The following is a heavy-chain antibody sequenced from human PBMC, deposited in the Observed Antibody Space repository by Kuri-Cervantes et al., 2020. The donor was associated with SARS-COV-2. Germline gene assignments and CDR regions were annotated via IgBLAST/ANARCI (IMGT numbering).Heavy chain of an antibody. V-gene: IGHV3-23*01. CDR3: ANPTGHYYYGMDV. J-gene: IGHJ6*02. CDR2: ISGSGGST. Sequence: LSLTCAASGFTFSSYAMHWVRQAPGKGLEWVSAISGSGGSTYYADSVKGRFTISRDNSKNTLYLQMNSLRAEDTAVYYCANPTGHYYYGMDVWGQGTTVTVSS. CDR1: GFTFSSYA.